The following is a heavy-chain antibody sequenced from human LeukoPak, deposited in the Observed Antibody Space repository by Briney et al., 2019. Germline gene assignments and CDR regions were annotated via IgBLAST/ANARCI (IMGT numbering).Heavy chain of an antibody. CDR2: IKQNGSEK. D-gene: IGHD5-18*01. J-gene: IGHJ4*02. Sequence: PGGSLRLSCAASRFTFSSYWMSWVRQAPGKGLEWVANIKQNGSEKYYVDSVKGRFTISRDNAKNSLYLQMNSLRAEDTAVYYCARDLHSYGYWGQGTLVTVSS. CDR3: ARDLHSYGY. CDR1: RFTFSSYW. V-gene: IGHV3-7*01.